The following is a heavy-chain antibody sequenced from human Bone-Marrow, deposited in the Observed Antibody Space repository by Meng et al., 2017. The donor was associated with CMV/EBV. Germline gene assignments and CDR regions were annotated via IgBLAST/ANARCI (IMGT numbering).Heavy chain of an antibody. CDR1: GFTFSSNW. CDR3: VRDTGSFEY. J-gene: IGHJ4*02. D-gene: IGHD3-10*01. CDR2: INGVGRTT. Sequence: GESLKISCAASGFTFSSNWIHWVRQAPGKGLVWVAAINGVGRTTLYADSVKGRTTISRDNTQSTLYLQMNSLRAEDTAVYHCVRDTGSFEYWGQGTLVTVSS. V-gene: IGHV3-74*03.